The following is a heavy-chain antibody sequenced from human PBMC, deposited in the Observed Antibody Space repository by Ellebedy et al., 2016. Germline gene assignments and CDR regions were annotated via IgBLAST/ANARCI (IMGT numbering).Heavy chain of an antibody. J-gene: IGHJ5*02. CDR2: IYYGGSS. CDR3: ARDKWLNP. CDR1: GGSINNFY. Sequence: SETLSLXCSVSGGSINNFYWSWIRQPPGKGLEWIGFIYYGGSSYYNPSLKSRVTISVDTSKNQFSLKLRSVTAADTAVYYCARDKWLNPWGQGTLVIVSS. V-gene: IGHV4-59*01.